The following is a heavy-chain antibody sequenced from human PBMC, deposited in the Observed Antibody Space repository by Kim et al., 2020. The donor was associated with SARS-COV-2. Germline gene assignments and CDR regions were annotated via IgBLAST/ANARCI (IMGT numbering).Heavy chain of an antibody. D-gene: IGHD3-3*01. Sequence: ASVKVSCKASGYTFTSYYMHWVRQAPGQGLEWMGIINPSGGSTSYAQKFQGRVTMTRDTSTSTVYMELSSLRSEDTAVYYCARDLQRGSDFWSGVYFDYWGQGTLVTVSS. CDR1: GYTFTSYY. J-gene: IGHJ4*02. CDR3: ARDLQRGSDFWSGVYFDY. CDR2: INPSGGST. V-gene: IGHV1-46*01.